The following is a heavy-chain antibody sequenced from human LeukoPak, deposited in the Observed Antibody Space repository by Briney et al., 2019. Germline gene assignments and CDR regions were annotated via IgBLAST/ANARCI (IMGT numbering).Heavy chain of an antibody. V-gene: IGHV4-38-2*01. CDR1: GYSISSGCY. CDR2: IYHSGST. Sequence: SETLSLTCAVSGYSISSGCYWGWIRQPPGKGLEWIGSIYHSGSTYYNPSLKRRVTISVDTSKNQFSLKLSSVTAADTAVYYCAIYSSTRTHAFDIWGQGTMVTVSS. D-gene: IGHD2-2*01. CDR3: AIYSSTRTHAFDI. J-gene: IGHJ3*02.